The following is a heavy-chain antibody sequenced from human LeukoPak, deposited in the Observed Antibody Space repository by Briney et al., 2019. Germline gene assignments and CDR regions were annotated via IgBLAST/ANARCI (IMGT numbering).Heavy chain of an antibody. CDR2: IGTSGSYI. CDR1: GFTFSSYG. J-gene: IGHJ6*03. CDR3: AKEGGVYSTPYYMDV. D-gene: IGHD1-26*01. V-gene: IGHV3-21*01. Sequence: PGGSLRLSCAASGFTFSSYGMNWVRQAPGKGLEWVSSIGTSGSYIYYTDSVKGRFTISRDNAKNSLYLQMNSLRAEDTAVYYCAKEGGVYSTPYYMDVRGKGTTVTVSS.